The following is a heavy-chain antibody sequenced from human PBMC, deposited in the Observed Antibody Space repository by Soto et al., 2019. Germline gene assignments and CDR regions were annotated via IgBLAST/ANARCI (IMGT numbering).Heavy chain of an antibody. CDR3: ARQKTKGPADY. V-gene: IGHV4-59*08. Sequence: SETLSLTCTVSGGSISSYYWSWIRQPPGKGLEWIGYIYYSGSTNYNPSLKSRVTISVDTSKNQFSLKLSSVTAADTAVYYCARQKTKGPADYWGQGTLVTVSS. CDR2: IYYSGST. CDR1: GGSISSYY. J-gene: IGHJ4*02.